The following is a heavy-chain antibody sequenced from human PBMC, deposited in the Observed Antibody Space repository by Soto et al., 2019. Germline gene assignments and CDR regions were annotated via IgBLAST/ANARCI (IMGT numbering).Heavy chain of an antibody. CDR1: GFIVTSNY. Sequence: GGSLRLSCAASGFIVTSNYMSWVRQAPGKGLEWVSVLYSGGSTYYADSVKGRFTISRDNSKNTLYLQMNSLRVDDTAVYYCARSRAPYDRSGYYIDYWGQGTLVTAPQ. CDR3: ARSRAPYDRSGYYIDY. CDR2: LYSGGST. D-gene: IGHD3-22*01. V-gene: IGHV3-53*01. J-gene: IGHJ4*02.